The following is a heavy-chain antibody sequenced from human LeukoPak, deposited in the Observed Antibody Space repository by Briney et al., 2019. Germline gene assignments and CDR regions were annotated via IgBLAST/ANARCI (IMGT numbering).Heavy chain of an antibody. Sequence: GGSLRLSCAASAFTFNNYEMHWVRQAPGKGLEWVSYMSSSGSTIYYADSVKGRFTISRDNAKNSLYLQMNSLRAEDTAVYYCARAMTYYYDSSGYYDLWGQGTLVTVSS. V-gene: IGHV3-48*03. CDR3: ARAMTYYYDSSGYYDL. CDR2: MSSSGSTI. J-gene: IGHJ5*02. CDR1: AFTFNNYE. D-gene: IGHD3-22*01.